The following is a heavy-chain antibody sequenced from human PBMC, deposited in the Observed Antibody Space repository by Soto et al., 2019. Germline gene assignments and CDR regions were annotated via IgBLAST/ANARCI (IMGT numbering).Heavy chain of an antibody. CDR2: IKSKTDGGTT. CDR1: GFTFSNAW. V-gene: IGHV3-15*01. CDR3: TTEDILGYCSGGSCPRDDY. Sequence: GGSLRLSCAASGFTFSNAWMSWVRQAPGKRLEWVGRIKSKTDGGTTDYAAPVKGRFTISRDDSKNTLYLQMNSLKTEDTAVYYCTTEDILGYCSGGSCPRDDYWGQGTLVTVSS. D-gene: IGHD2-15*01. J-gene: IGHJ4*02.